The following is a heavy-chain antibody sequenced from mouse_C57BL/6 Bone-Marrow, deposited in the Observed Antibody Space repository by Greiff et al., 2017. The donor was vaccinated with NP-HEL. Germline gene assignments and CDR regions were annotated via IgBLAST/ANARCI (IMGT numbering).Heavy chain of an antibody. CDR1: GYTFTSYW. CDR2: IDPSDSYT. V-gene: IGHV1-69*01. D-gene: IGHD1-1*01. CDR3: ARADGSSLYAMDY. J-gene: IGHJ4*01. Sequence: QVQLQQPGAELVMPAASVTLSCKASGYTFTSYWMHWVRQRPGQGLEWIGEIDPSDSYTNYNQKFKGNSTLTVDKSSSTAYMQLSSRTSDDSAVYYCARADGSSLYAMDYWGQGTSVTVSS.